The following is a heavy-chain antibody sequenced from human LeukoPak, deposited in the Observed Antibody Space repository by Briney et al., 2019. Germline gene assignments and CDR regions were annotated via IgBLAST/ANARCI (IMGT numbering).Heavy chain of an antibody. J-gene: IGHJ4*02. D-gene: IGHD1-26*01. CDR3: AKDHGSKEWEPYFDY. CDR1: GFTFSSYG. V-gene: IGHV3-30*18. CDR2: ISYDGSNK. Sequence: GSLRLSCAASGFTFSSYGMHWVRQAPGKGLEWVAVISYDGSNKYYADSVKGRFTISRDNSKNTLYLQMNSLRAEDTAVYYCAKDHGSKEWEPYFDYWGQGTLVTVSS.